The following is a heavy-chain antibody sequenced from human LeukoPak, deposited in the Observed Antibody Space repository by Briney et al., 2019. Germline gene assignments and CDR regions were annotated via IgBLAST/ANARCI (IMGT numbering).Heavy chain of an antibody. Sequence: PGGSLRLSRAASGFTFNNYGVSWVRQAPGKGLEWVSGISGSGGSTYYADSVKGRFTISRDNSKNSLYLQMNSLRAEDTAVYYCSKGGCSGGSCYPFDYWGQGTLVTVSS. V-gene: IGHV3-23*01. CDR2: ISGSGGST. CDR1: GFTFNNYG. J-gene: IGHJ4*02. D-gene: IGHD2-15*01. CDR3: SKGGCSGGSCYPFDY.